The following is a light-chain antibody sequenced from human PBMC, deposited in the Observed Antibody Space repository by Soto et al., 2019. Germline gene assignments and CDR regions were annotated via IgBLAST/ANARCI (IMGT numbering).Light chain of an antibody. CDR2: GNT. J-gene: IGLJ1*01. CDR1: SSNIGSTYD. V-gene: IGLV1-40*01. CDR3: QSYDDSLSVHYV. Sequence: QSLLTQPPSLSEAPEQRVTISFTGSSSNIGSTYDVQWYQQLPGTAPKLLIHGNTDRPSGVPDRFSGSKSGTSASLAITGLQADDEADYYCQSYDDSLSVHYVFGTGTKVTVL.